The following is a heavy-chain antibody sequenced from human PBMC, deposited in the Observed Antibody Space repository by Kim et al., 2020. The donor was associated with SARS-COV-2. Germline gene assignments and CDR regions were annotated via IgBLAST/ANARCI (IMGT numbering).Heavy chain of an antibody. V-gene: IGHV3-73*01. CDR3: TRHRRTNRGYDLFDY. Sequence: GGSLRLSCAASGFVFSGSAIHWVRQASGKGLEWVGHIRSKVNNYATEYAASVKGRFTISRDDSKNTAYLQMNSLKTEDTAVYFCTRHRRTNRGYDLFDYWGQGDLVSVSS. CDR2: IRSKVNNYAT. D-gene: IGHD5-12*01. J-gene: IGHJ4*02. CDR1: GFVFSGSA.